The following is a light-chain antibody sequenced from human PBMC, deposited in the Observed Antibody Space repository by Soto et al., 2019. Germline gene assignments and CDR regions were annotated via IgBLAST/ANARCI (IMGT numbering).Light chain of an antibody. Sequence: DIQMTQSPSSLSASVGDRVTITCRASQSINNYLSWYQQKPGKAPNLLIFGASTLQSGVPSRFSGSGSGTEFTLTISSLQPDDFATYYCQQYSSYWTFGQGTKVDI. CDR1: QSINNY. CDR3: QQYSSYWT. CDR2: GAS. V-gene: IGKV1-39*01. J-gene: IGKJ1*01.